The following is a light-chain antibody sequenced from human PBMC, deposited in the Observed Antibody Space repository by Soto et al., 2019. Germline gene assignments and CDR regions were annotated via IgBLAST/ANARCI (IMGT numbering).Light chain of an antibody. Sequence: QSVLTQPPSVSAAPGQKVTISCSGSSSNIGNNYGSWYQQLPGTAPKLLIYDNNKRPSGIPDRFSGSKSGTSATLGITGLQTGDEADYYCGTWDSSLSAVVFGGGTKLNVL. V-gene: IGLV1-51*01. CDR3: GTWDSSLSAVV. CDR1: SSNIGNNY. CDR2: DNN. J-gene: IGLJ2*01.